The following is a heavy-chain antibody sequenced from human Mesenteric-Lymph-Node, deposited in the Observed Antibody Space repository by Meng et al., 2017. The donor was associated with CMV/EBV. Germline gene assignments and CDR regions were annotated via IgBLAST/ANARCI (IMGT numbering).Heavy chain of an antibody. CDR3: ASTLKNFGYDGMDV. CDR1: GFTFSNYE. V-gene: IGHV3-48*03. Sequence: GESLKISCVASGFTFSNYEMTWVRQAPGKGLEWISYISRSGVTINYADSVKGRFTISRDNAKNSLYLQMNSLRAEDTAVYYCASTLKNFGYDGMDVWGQGTTVTVSS. J-gene: IGHJ6*02. CDR2: ISRSGVTI. D-gene: IGHD3-16*01.